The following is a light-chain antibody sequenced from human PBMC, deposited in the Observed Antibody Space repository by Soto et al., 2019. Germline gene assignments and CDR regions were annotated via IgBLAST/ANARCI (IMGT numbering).Light chain of an antibody. CDR1: QSVSIY. J-gene: IGKJ2*01. CDR3: QQRSDWPRT. V-gene: IGKV3-11*01. Sequence: EIVLTQSPATLSLSPGERATFSCRASQSVSIYLAWYQRKPGQAPRLLIYDTSNRATGIPARFSGDGSGTDFTLTISSLEPDDFAVYYCQQRSDWPRTFGQGTKLEIK. CDR2: DTS.